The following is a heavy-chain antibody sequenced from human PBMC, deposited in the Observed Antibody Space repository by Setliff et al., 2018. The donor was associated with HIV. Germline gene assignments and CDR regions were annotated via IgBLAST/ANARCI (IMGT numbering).Heavy chain of an antibody. D-gene: IGHD2-15*01. J-gene: IGHJ5*02. V-gene: IGHV4-59*11. CDR3: ARGGASSKYLDP. CDR1: GGSITGHY. CDR2: IYNGGST. Sequence: SETLSLTCTVSGGSITGHYCGWIRQPPGKGLEWIGNIYNGGSTNYNPSLKSRVTISADTSKNQFSLQLRSVTAADTAVYYCARGGASSKYLDPWGQGTLVTVSS.